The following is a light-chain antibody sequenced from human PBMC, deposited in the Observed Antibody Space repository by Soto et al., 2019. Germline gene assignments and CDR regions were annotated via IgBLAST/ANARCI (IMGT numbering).Light chain of an antibody. J-gene: IGKJ1*01. CDR2: DAS. CDR3: HQYNEWRT. V-gene: IGKV3-15*01. Sequence: EVVMTQSPATLSVSPGERATLSGRASQYISKYLAWYQQRPGQAPRLLIYDASTRATGIPDRFSGSGSGTEFTLTISSLQSEDVAVYYCHQYNEWRTFGQGTKVDIK. CDR1: QYISKY.